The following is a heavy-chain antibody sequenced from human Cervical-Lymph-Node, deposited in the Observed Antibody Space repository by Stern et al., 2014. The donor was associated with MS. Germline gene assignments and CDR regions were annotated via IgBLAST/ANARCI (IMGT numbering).Heavy chain of an antibody. CDR1: GGFISKGGYY. V-gene: IGHV4-31*03. CDR3: ARVPRY. J-gene: IGHJ4*02. CDR2: IYYSGST. Sequence: VQLVESGPGLVKPSQTLPLTCIVGGGFISKGGYYWSWIRQHPGKGLEWIGHIYYSGSTSYNPSLKSRVTISVDTSKNRFSLKLSSVTAADTAIYYCARVPRYWGQGTLVTVSS.